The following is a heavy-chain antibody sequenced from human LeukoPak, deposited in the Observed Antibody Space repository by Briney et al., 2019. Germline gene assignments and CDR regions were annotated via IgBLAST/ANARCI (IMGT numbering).Heavy chain of an antibody. J-gene: IGHJ3*02. CDR1: GGSLRSDKSY. Sequence: SETMSLTCTVSGGSLRSDKSYWSWIRQHPGEGLEWIGYTYYSGITYKNPSLKSRVTISVDTSMNQFSLKLSSVTAADTAVYYCARRVYDSAGYDCFDIWGQGTKVTVSS. CDR2: TYYSGIT. V-gene: IGHV4-31*03. CDR3: ARRVYDSAGYDCFDI. D-gene: IGHD3-22*01.